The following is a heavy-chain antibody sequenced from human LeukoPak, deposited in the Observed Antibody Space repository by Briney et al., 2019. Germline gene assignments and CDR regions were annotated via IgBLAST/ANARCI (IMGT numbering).Heavy chain of an antibody. Sequence: GGSLRLSCAASGFTLSSYWMSWVRQAPGKGLEWVARIKQDGSGKHYVDSVKGRFTISRDNAKNSVYLQMNTLRAEDTAVYYCARYIETPRRDLDYWGQGTLVTVSS. V-gene: IGHV3-7*01. CDR1: GFTLSSYW. J-gene: IGHJ4*02. CDR2: IKQDGSGK. D-gene: IGHD4-23*01. CDR3: ARYIETPRRDLDY.